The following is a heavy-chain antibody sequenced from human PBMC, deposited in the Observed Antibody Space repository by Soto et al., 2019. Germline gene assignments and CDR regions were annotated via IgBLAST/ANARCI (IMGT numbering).Heavy chain of an antibody. Sequence: QVQLVQSGAEVKKPGASVKVSCKASGYSFMTSGISWVRQAPGQGLEWMAWISSYNGNTNYALKFQGRVSLPTDASTTTAYMALRSLRSDDTAVYYWARERSNSNPLDYGGQGTLVTVSS. J-gene: IGHJ4*02. CDR2: ISSYNGNT. D-gene: IGHD4-4*01. CDR3: ARERSNSNPLDY. V-gene: IGHV1-18*01. CDR1: GYSFMTSG.